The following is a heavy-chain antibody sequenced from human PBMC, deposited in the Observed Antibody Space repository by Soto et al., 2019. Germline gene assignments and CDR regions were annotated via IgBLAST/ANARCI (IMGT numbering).Heavy chain of an antibody. Sequence: GGSLRLSCAASGFTFSSYAMHWVRQAPGKGLEWVAVISYDGSNKYYADSVKGRFTISRDNSKNTLYLQMNSLRAEDTAVYYCARDHALWFGELWYWGQGTLVTVSS. J-gene: IGHJ4*02. CDR1: GFTFSSYA. CDR3: ARDHALWFGELWY. D-gene: IGHD3-10*01. V-gene: IGHV3-30*04. CDR2: ISYDGSNK.